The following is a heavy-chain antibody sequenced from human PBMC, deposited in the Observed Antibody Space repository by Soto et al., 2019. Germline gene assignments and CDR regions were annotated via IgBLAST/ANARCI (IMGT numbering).Heavy chain of an antibody. J-gene: IGHJ6*02. Sequence: AASVTVSCKPSAYTFTGYYSHWVRPAPGQGLEWMGWINPNSGGTNYAQKFQGWVTMTRDTSTSTAYMELSRLRSDDTAVYYCASGLGELSLYYYGMDVWGQGTTVTVSS. CDR3: ASGLGELSLYYYGMDV. CDR1: AYTFTGYY. V-gene: IGHV1-2*04. D-gene: IGHD3-16*02. CDR2: INPNSGGT.